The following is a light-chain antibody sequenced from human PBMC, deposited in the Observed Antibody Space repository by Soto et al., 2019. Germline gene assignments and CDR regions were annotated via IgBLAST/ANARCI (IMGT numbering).Light chain of an antibody. CDR1: QSVSSNY. CDR2: GAS. V-gene: IGKV3-20*01. CDR3: KKYGSSPLT. Sequence: EILLTQSPGTLSLSPGERATLSCRASQSVSSNYLAWYQQKPGQAPRLLIYGASSRATGIPDRFSGSGSGTDFNLTISSLEPEDSAVYYCKKYGSSPLTFGGGTRVDIK. J-gene: IGKJ4*01.